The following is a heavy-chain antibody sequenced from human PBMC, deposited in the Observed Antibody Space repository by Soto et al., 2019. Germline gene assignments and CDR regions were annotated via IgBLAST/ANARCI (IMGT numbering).Heavy chain of an antibody. CDR3: ARDRYYDFWSGYYQPFDY. D-gene: IGHD3-3*01. Sequence: SETLSLTCAVYGGSFSGYYWSWIRQPPGKGLEWIGEINHSGSTNYNPSLKSRVTISVDTSKNQFSLKLSSVTAADTAVYYCARDRYYDFWSGYYQPFDYWGQGTLVPVSS. J-gene: IGHJ4*02. V-gene: IGHV4-34*01. CDR1: GGSFSGYY. CDR2: INHSGST.